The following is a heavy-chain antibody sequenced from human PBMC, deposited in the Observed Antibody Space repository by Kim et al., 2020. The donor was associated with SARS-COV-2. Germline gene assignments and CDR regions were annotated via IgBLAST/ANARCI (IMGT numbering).Heavy chain of an antibody. D-gene: IGHD3-22*01. CDR1: GFTFNNYG. V-gene: IGHV3-30*03. CDR3: ARDHPWGGDSSDYAAY. J-gene: IGHJ4*02. CDR2: ISYDGSNK. Sequence: GGSLRLSCAASGFTFNNYGMHWIRQAPGKGLEWVALISYDGSNKYYAESVKGRFTISRDSSKNTLYLQMNSLRAEDTAVYYCARDHPWGGDSSDYAAYWGQGTLVTVSS.